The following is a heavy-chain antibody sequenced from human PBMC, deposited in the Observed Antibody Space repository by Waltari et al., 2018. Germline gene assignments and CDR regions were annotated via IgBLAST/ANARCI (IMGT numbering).Heavy chain of an antibody. CDR2: ISGTSATT. Sequence: EVQLLESGGGLVQPGGSLRLSCAASGFTFSSYAMTWVRQAPGKGPDGVSVISGTSATTHYADSVKGRFTISRDNSKNTLYLQMNSLRVEDTAVYYCAKDRSFMPGSWHPLDYWGQGALVTVSS. D-gene: IGHD6-13*01. CDR1: GFTFSSYA. CDR3: AKDRSFMPGSWHPLDY. J-gene: IGHJ4*02. V-gene: IGHV3-23*01.